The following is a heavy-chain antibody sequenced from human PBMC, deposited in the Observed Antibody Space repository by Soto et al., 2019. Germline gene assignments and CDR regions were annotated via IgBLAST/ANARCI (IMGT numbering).Heavy chain of an antibody. Sequence: EVQLLESGGGLVQPGGSLRLSCAASGFTFSSYAMRWVRQAPVKGLEWVSAISGSGDSTHYADSVKGRVTISRDNSKNPLYLQMNSLRAEDTAVYYCARRGSGSDYEYWGQGTLVTVSS. V-gene: IGHV3-23*01. D-gene: IGHD1-26*01. CDR1: GFTFSSYA. J-gene: IGHJ4*02. CDR3: ARRGSGSDYEY. CDR2: ISGSGDST.